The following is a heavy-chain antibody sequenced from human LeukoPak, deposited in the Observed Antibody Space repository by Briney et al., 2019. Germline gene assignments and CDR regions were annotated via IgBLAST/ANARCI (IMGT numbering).Heavy chain of an antibody. CDR1: GYTFTTYY. CDR3: ARVHDFWSGFLDY. CDR2: INPLGGST. V-gene: IGHV1-46*01. D-gene: IGHD3-3*01. Sequence: ASVKVSCKASGYTFTTYYMHWVRQAPGQGLEWMGIINPLGGSTTYAHKFQDRLTMTRDTPTSTVYMELSSLRSEDTAVYYCARVHDFWSGFLDYWGQGTLVTVSS. J-gene: IGHJ4*02.